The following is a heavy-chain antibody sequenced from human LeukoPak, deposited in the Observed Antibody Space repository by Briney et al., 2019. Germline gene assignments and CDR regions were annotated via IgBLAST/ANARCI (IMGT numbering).Heavy chain of an antibody. V-gene: IGHV3-21*01. J-gene: IGHJ4*02. CDR3: ARDPPLWPFDY. CDR2: ISSSSSYI. Sequence: GSLRLSXXASGFTXSSYSMNWVRQAPGKGLEWVSSISSSSSYIYYADSVKGRFTISRDNAKNSLYLQMNSLRAEDTAVYYCARDPPLWPFDYWGQGTLVTVSS. CDR1: GFTXSSYS. D-gene: IGHD3-10*01.